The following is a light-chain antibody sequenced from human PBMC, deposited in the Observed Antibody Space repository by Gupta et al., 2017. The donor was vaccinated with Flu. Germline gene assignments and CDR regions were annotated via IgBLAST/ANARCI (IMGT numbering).Light chain of an antibody. CDR1: NIENRN. Sequence: ALRKTSSITCGGNNIENRNVHWYQQKPGQALLLFIYRDSSRAAAAPELFSFYNSSNTATLTIRGARAGDDDYYYSQAWDSSTVVFGGGTKLTVL. V-gene: IGLV3-9*01. CDR2: RDS. CDR3: QAWDSSTVV. J-gene: IGLJ2*01.